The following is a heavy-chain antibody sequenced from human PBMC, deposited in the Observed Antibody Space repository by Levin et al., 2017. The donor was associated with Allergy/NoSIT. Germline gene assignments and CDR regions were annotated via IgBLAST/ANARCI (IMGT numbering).Heavy chain of an antibody. V-gene: IGHV4-31*03. J-gene: IGHJ6*02. D-gene: IGHD3-10*01. Sequence: SETLSLTCTVSGDSITRGDNYWSWIRQYPGKGLEWIGFISYSGHAHYNPSLKSRLSMSLDTSKNQFSLSLTSVTVADTAVSYCARDECAWFGECYGMDDWGQGTTVIVSS. CDR1: GDSITRGDNY. CDR3: ARDECAWFGECYGMDD. CDR2: ISYSGHA.